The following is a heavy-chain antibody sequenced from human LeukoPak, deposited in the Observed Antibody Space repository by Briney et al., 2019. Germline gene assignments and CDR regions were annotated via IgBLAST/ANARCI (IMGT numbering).Heavy chain of an antibody. D-gene: IGHD6-13*01. CDR3: ARKSIAAAGTELDY. Sequence: GASVKVSCKASGYTLTSYGISWVRQAPGQGLEWMGWISAYNGNTNYAQKLQGRVTMTTDTSTSTAYMELRSLRSDDTAVYYCARKSIAAAGTELDYWGQGTLVTVSS. CDR1: GYTLTSYG. CDR2: ISAYNGNT. V-gene: IGHV1-18*01. J-gene: IGHJ4*02.